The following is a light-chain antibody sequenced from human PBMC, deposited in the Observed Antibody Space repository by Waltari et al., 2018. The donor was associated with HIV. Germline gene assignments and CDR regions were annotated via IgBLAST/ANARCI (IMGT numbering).Light chain of an antibody. J-gene: IGLJ1*01. Sequence: QSALTQPRSVSGSPGQSVTISCTRTSSDVGGYNSVSWYQQHPGKAPKLLIYEVSKWPSGVPDRFSGSKSGNTASLTISGLRADDEADYYCCSYGGTYNVFGTGTKVTIL. CDR3: CSYGGTYNV. CDR1: SSDVGGYNS. CDR2: EVS. V-gene: IGLV2-11*01.